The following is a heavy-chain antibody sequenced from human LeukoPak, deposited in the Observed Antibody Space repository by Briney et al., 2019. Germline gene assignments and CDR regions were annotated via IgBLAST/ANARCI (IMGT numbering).Heavy chain of an antibody. CDR2: IYPGDSDT. V-gene: IGHV5-51*01. CDR3: ARRVLEGIAAAGGSFWFDP. CDR1: GYSFTSYW. Sequence: GESLKISCKGSGYSFTSYWIGWVRQMPGKDLEWMGIIYPGDSDTRYSPSFQGQVTISADKSISTAYLQWSSLKASDTAMYYCARRVLEGIAAAGGSFWFDPWGQGTLVTVSS. D-gene: IGHD6-13*01. J-gene: IGHJ5*02.